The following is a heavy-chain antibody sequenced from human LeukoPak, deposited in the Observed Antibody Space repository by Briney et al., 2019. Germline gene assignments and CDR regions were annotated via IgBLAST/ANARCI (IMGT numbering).Heavy chain of an antibody. CDR3: ARQGGSGSYYMTSFDP. CDR2: INHSGST. Sequence: SETLSLTCAVYGGSFSGYYWSWIRQPPGKGLEWIGEINHSGSTNYNPSLKSRVTISVDTSKNQFSLKLCSVTAADTAVYYCARQGGSGSYYMTSFDPWGQGTLVTVSS. D-gene: IGHD3-10*01. V-gene: IGHV4-34*01. J-gene: IGHJ5*02. CDR1: GGSFSGYY.